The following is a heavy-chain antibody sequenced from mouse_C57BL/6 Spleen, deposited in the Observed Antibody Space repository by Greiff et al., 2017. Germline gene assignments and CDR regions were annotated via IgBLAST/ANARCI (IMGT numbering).Heavy chain of an antibody. V-gene: IGHV5-6*01. CDR2: ISSGGSYT. J-gene: IGHJ4*01. CDR3: ARQGDYGNYGYAMDY. CDR1: GFTFSSYG. Sequence: EVKLVESGGDLVKPGGSLKLSCAASGFTFSSYGMSWVRQTPDKRLEWVATISSGGSYTYYPDSVKGRFTISRDNAKTTLYLQMSSLQSEDTALYYCARQGDYGNYGYAMDYWGQGTSVTVSS. D-gene: IGHD2-1*01.